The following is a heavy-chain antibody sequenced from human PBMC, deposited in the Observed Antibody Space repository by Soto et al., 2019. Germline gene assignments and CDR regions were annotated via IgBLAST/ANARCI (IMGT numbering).Heavy chain of an antibody. V-gene: IGHV3-30*18. CDR1: GFTFSSYG. J-gene: IGHJ4*02. D-gene: IGHD1-26*01. CDR2: ISYDGSNK. CDR3: AKATSGSYYGSFDY. Sequence: QVQLVESGGGVVQPGRSLRLSCAASGFTFSSYGMHWVRQAPGKGLEWVAVISYDGSNKYYADSVKGRFTISRDNSKNTLYLQMNGLRAEDTAVYYCAKATSGSYYGSFDYWGQGTLVTVSS.